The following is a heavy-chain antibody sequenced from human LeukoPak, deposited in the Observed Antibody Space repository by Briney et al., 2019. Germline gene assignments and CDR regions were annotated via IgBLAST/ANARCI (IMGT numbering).Heavy chain of an antibody. CDR3: ARAKRERGYSGYARPYYYYYMDV. V-gene: IGHV1-69*05. D-gene: IGHD5-12*01. Sequence: ASVKVSCKASGYTFTSYDINWVRQATGQGLEWMGGIIPIFGTANYAQKFQGRVTITTDESTSTAYMELSSLRSEDTAVYYCARAKRERGYSGYARPYYYYYMDVWGKGTTVTVSS. CDR2: IIPIFGTA. CDR1: GYTFTSYD. J-gene: IGHJ6*03.